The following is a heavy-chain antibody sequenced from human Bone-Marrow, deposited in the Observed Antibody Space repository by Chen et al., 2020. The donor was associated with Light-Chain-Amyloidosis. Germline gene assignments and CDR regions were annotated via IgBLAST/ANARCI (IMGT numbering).Heavy chain of an antibody. D-gene: IGHD3-22*01. CDR1: LGGFY. J-gene: IGHJ4*02. Sequence: LGGFYWNWIRQPPGKGLEWIGEINHSGGANYNPSLKSRVTISVGTSKNQFSLKLSSVTAADTAVYYCASGDYSDTGGFYYKWGQGTLVTVSS. V-gene: IGHV4-34*01. CDR3: ASGDYSDTGGFYYK. CDR2: INHSGGA.